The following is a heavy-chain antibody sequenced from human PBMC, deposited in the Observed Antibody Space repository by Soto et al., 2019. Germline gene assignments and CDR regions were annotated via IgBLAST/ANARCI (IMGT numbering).Heavy chain of an antibody. CDR3: PREERGRYCISTSGPVRDWFDR. CDR1: GGTFSSYA. V-gene: IGHV1-69*14. CDR2: IIPIFGTA. D-gene: IGHD2-2*01. J-gene: IGHJ5*02. Sequence: QVQLVQSGAEVKKPGSSVKVSCKASGGTFSSYAMSWVRQAPGQGLEWMGGIIPIFGTANYAQKFQGRVTITADKSTSTEDMELRSLRSEHTPEYYCPREERGRYCISTSGPVRDWFDRWGQGTLVTVSS.